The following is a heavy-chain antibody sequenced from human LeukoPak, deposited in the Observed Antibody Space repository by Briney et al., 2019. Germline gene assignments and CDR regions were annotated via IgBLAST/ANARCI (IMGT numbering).Heavy chain of an antibody. CDR1: GFTFTSFW. J-gene: IGHJ4*02. CDR3: ARFVAVAGTGG. D-gene: IGHD6-19*01. CDR2: IKQDGNEK. V-gene: IGHV3-7*01. Sequence: GGSLRLSCAASGFTFTSFWMTWVRQAPGKGLEWVANIKQDGNEKYLVDSVKGRFTISRDNAKSSLYLQMNSLRAEDTAVYYCARFVAVAGTGGWGQGTLVTVSS.